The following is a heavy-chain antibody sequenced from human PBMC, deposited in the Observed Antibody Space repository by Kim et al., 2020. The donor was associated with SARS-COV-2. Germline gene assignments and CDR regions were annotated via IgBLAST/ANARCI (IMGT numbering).Heavy chain of an antibody. Sequence: GGSLRLSCAVSGFTFKNYGMQWVRQTADKGLEWVAVISYAVFCLNKGDSVKGRFTISRDNSKNTLFLQMNSLTGEDTAVYYCAKEGSERSSTWLDFWGQGTLVTVSS. CDR1: GFTFKNYG. V-gene: IGHV3-30*18. D-gene: IGHD6-13*01. J-gene: IGHJ4*02. CDR3: AKEGSERSSTWLDF. CDR2: ISYAVFCL.